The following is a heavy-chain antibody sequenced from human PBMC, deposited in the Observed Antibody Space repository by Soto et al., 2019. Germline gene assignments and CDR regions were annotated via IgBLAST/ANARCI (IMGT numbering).Heavy chain of an antibody. CDR1: GYTFTRYT. V-gene: IGHV1-3*01. D-gene: IGHD2-15*01. J-gene: IGHJ5*02. Sequence: GASVKVSCKASGYTFTRYTMNWVRQAPGQRLEWMGWINPDNGNTKSSQKFQDRVIITRDTSASTAYMDLSSLGSEDTAVYYCARGIATGQLDTWGQGTLVTVSS. CDR2: INPDNGNT. CDR3: ARGIATGQLDT.